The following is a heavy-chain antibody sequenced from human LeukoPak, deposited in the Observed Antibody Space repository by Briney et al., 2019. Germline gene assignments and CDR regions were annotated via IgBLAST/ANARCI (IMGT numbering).Heavy chain of an antibody. J-gene: IGHJ4*02. CDR1: GYTFTSYS. Sequence: AASVKVSCKASGYTFTSYSISWVRQAPGQGLEWMGWISGYNGNTNYAQKLQGRVTMTTDTSTSTAYVDLRSLRSDDTAVYYCARTIPDAAYFDYWGQGTLVTVSS. D-gene: IGHD3-3*01. V-gene: IGHV1-18*01. CDR2: ISGYNGNT. CDR3: ARTIPDAAYFDY.